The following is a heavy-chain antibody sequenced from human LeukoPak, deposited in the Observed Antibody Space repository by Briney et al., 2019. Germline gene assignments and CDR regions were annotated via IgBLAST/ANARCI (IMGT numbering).Heavy chain of an antibody. D-gene: IGHD4-17*01. CDR3: AKAGARHYGDGRGGALDV. V-gene: IGHV3-NL1*01. CDR2: LSTSGDHT. Sequence: HAGGSLRLSCAASGFTFRTYWMHWVRQAPGKGLEWVSLLSTSGDHTYYADSVRGRFTISRDNSKNTLYLQMNSLRAEDTAIYFCAKAGARHYGDGRGGALDVWGQGTMVTVS. J-gene: IGHJ3*01. CDR1: GFTFRTYW.